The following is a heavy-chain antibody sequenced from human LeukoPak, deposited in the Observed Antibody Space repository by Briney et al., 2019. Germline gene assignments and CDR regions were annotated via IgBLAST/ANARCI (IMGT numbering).Heavy chain of an antibody. D-gene: IGHD5-12*01. CDR1: GYTFTNYG. V-gene: IGHV1-18*01. Sequence: ASVKVSCKPSGYTFTNYGISWVRQAPGQGLEWMGWISAYNGNTNYAHKLQGRVTMTTDTSTGTAYMELRSLISDDTAVYYCARDARKWLRLDYFDYWGQGTLVTVSS. J-gene: IGHJ4*02. CDR2: ISAYNGNT. CDR3: ARDARKWLRLDYFDY.